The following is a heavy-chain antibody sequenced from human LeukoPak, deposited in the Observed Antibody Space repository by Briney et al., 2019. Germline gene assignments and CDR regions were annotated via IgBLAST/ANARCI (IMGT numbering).Heavy chain of an antibody. Sequence: SETLSLTCTVSGGSISSYYCSWIRQPPGKGLKWIGYIYYSGSTNYNPSLKSRVTISVDTSKNQFSLKLSSVTAADTAVYYCAGAKLGGSPDYRGQGTLVTVSS. V-gene: IGHV4-59*01. D-gene: IGHD3-10*01. CDR1: GGSISSYY. J-gene: IGHJ4*02. CDR2: IYYSGST. CDR3: AGAKLGGSPDY.